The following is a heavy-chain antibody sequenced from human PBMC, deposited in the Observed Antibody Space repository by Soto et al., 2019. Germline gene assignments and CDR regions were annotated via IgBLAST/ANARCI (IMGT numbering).Heavy chain of an antibody. CDR1: GITFSSYE. J-gene: IGHJ6*02. V-gene: IGHV3-48*03. Sequence: EVQLVESGGGLVQPGGSLRLSCADSGITFSSYEMNWVRQAPGKGLEWISHISNTGNSKYYADSVKGRFTISRDNAKNSRYLQMSSLRAEDTAIYYCARGNYYYGLDVWGQGTTVTVSS. CDR2: ISNTGNSK. CDR3: ARGNYYYGLDV.